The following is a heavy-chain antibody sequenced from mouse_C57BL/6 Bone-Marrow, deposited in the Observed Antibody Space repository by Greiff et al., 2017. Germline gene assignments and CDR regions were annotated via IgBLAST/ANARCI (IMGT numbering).Heavy chain of an antibody. V-gene: IGHV10-1*01. D-gene: IGHD2-2*01. J-gene: IGHJ1*03. CDR2: IRSKSNNYAT. CDR1: GFSFNTYA. Sequence: EVKLVESGGGLVQPKGSLKLSCAASGFSFNTYAMNWVRQAPGKGLEWVARIRSKSNNYATYYADSVKDRFTISRDDSESMLYLQMNNLKTEDTAMYYCVGYDWYFDVWGTGTTVTVSS. CDR3: VGYDWYFDV.